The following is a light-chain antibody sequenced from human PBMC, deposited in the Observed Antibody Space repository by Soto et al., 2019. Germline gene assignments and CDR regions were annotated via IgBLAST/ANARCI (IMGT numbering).Light chain of an antibody. CDR2: EVS. V-gene: IGLV2-14*01. CDR3: SSYTSSSTLV. Sequence: QSVLTQPASVSGSPGQSITISCTGTSSDVGGYNYVSWYQQHPGKAPKLMIYEVSNRPSRVSNRFSGSKSGNTAPLTISGLQAEDEADYYCSSYTSSSTLVFGGGTKLTVL. J-gene: IGLJ2*01. CDR1: SSDVGGYNY.